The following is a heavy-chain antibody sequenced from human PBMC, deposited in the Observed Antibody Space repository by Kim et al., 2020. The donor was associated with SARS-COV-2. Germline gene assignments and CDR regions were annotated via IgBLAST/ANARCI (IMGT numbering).Heavy chain of an antibody. J-gene: IGHJ4*01. V-gene: IGHV4-34*01. D-gene: IGHD3-3*01. CDR2: INHSGST. Sequence: SETLSLTCAVYGGSFSGYYWSWIRQPPGKGLEWIGEINHSGSTNYNPSLKSRVTISVDTSKNQFSLKLSSVTAADTAVYYCARGGPHYDFWSGYMNYWG. CDR1: GGSFSGYY. CDR3: ARGGPHYDFWSGYMNY.